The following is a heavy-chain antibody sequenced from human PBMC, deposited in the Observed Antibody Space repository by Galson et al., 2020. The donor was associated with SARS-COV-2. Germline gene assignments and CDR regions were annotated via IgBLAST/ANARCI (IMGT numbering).Heavy chain of an antibody. Sequence: GESLKISCAASGFTFSSYAMHWVRQAPGKGLEWVAVISYDGSNKYYADSVKGRFTISRDNSKNTLYLQMNSLRAEDTAVYYCARDLTGNDAFDIWGQVTMVTVSS. CDR3: ARDLTGNDAFDI. J-gene: IGHJ3*02. CDR2: ISYDGSNK. V-gene: IGHV3-30*04. CDR1: GFTFSSYA.